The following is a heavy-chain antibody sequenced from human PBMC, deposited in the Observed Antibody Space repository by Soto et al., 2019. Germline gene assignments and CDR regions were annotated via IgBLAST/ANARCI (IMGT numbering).Heavy chain of an antibody. Sequence: EVQLLESGGGLVQPGGSLRLSCAASGFTFSNYAMNWVRQAPGKGLEWISIISGSDNRTYYADFVKGRFTISRDNSQNTLYLQMNSLRADDTAIYYCASSTMIVVITAWGQGTLVTVSS. CDR3: ASSTMIVVITA. D-gene: IGHD3-22*01. CDR2: ISGSDNRT. V-gene: IGHV3-23*01. CDR1: GFTFSNYA. J-gene: IGHJ5*02.